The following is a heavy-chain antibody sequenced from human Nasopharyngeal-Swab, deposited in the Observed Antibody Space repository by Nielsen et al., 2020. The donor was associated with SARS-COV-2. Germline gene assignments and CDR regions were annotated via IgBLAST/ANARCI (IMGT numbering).Heavy chain of an antibody. CDR2: IGNAGDT. V-gene: IGHV3-13*01. CDR1: GFAFSCYD. D-gene: IGHD6-13*01. CDR3: ARARYWLAASGPFFDY. Sequence: LTCGASGFAFSCYDMHCFCNGTGKGLEWVSAIGNAGDTYYPGSVKGRFTISRENAKNSLYLQMNSLRAEDTAVYYCARARYWLAASGPFFDYWGQGTLVTVSS. J-gene: IGHJ4*02.